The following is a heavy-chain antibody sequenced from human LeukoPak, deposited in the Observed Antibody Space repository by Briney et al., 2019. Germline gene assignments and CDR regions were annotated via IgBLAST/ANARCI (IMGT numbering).Heavy chain of an antibody. CDR3: ARGGGYSYGIMDV. Sequence: ASVTLSCTASGYTFTSYDINWVRQAPGQGLERMGWMNPNSGNTGYAQKFQGRVTITRNTSISTVYIELSSLRSEDTAVYYCARGGGYSYGIMDVWGKGTTVTVSS. J-gene: IGHJ6*03. CDR1: GYTFTSYD. CDR2: MNPNSGNT. V-gene: IGHV1-8*03. D-gene: IGHD5-18*01.